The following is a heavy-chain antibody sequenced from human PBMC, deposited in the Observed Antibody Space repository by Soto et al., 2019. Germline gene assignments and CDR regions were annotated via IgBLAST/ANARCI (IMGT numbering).Heavy chain of an antibody. CDR1: GFTFSSFR. D-gene: IGHD1-1*01. V-gene: IGHV3-74*01. J-gene: IGHJ4*02. CDR2: INSDGSST. CDR3: ASDLSRSWTPNY. Sequence: GGSLRLSCAASGFTFSSFRMHWVRQAPGKGLVWISRINSDGSSTSYADSVKGRFTISRDNAKNTLYLQMNSLRVEDTAVYYCASDLSRSWTPNYWGQGTLVTVSS.